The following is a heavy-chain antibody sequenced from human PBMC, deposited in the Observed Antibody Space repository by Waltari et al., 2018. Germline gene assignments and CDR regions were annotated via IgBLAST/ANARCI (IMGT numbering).Heavy chain of an antibody. D-gene: IGHD1-26*01. CDR2: ISWNSGSI. J-gene: IGHJ3*02. V-gene: IGHV3-9*01. CDR1: GFNFDDYA. Sequence: EVQLVESGGGLVQHGRSLRLSCAASGFNFDDYAMQWVRHAPGKGLEWVSGISWNSGSIGYADSVKGRFTISRDNAKNSLYLQMNSLRAEDTALYYCAKDMGGSYLDAFDIWGQGTMVTVSS. CDR3: AKDMGGSYLDAFDI.